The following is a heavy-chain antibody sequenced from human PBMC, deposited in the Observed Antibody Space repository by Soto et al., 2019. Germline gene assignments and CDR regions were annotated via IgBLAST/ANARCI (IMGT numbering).Heavy chain of an antibody. Sequence: QVQLVQSGAEVKKPGSSVKVSCKASGGTFSSYAISWVRQAPGQGLEWMGGIIPIFGTANYAQKFQGRVTITADESTSTAYMELSSLRSEDTAVYYCAREVVVVTARPRTPNYYYYGMDGWGQGTTVTVSS. CDR1: GGTFSSYA. CDR2: IIPIFGTA. CDR3: AREVVVVTARPRTPNYYYYGMDG. D-gene: IGHD2-21*02. V-gene: IGHV1-69*01. J-gene: IGHJ6*02.